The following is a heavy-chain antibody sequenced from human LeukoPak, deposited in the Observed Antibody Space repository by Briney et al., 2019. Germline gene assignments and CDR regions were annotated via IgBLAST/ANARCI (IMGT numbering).Heavy chain of an antibody. CDR3: AKDTYYDFWSGRGRKGNPDY. CDR2: ISSDGIHT. J-gene: IGHJ4*02. V-gene: IGHV3-30*18. Sequence: TGGSLRPSCAASGFTFSNYGMHWVRQAPGKGLEWVAAISSDGIHTHYADSVKGRFTMSRDNSKNALYLQMNSLRAEDTALYFCAKDTYYDFWSGRGRKGNPDYWGQGTLVSVSS. D-gene: IGHD3-3*01. CDR1: GFTFSNYG.